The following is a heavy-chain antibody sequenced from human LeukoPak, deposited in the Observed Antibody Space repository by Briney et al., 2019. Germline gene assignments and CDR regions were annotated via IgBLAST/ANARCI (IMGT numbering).Heavy chain of an antibody. Sequence: PGGSLRLSCAASGFIFSNAWITWVRQAPGKGLEWVGRIKSNTDGGTTDYAAPVKGRFTISRDDSKNTLYLQMNSLKTENTAVYYCTTGGGLYYDFWSGYQHIDYWGQGTLVTVSS. CDR2: IKSNTDGGTT. J-gene: IGHJ4*02. D-gene: IGHD3-3*01. CDR1: GFIFSNAW. V-gene: IGHV3-15*01. CDR3: TTGGGLYYDFWSGYQHIDY.